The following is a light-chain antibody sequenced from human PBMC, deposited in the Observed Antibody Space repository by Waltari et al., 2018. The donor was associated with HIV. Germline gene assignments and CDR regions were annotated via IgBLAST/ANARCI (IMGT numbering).Light chain of an antibody. V-gene: IGKV3-15*01. CDR1: QTVGAN. Sequence: ETLMTQSPATVSASPGEGVTLFCRASQTVGANVAWYKQKVGQAPRLLVFGASTRATAIPDRLHGSGSGTEFTLTTNSLQSEDFGVYYCQQYNRWPWTFGQGTRVEV. J-gene: IGKJ1*01. CDR2: GAS. CDR3: QQYNRWPWT.